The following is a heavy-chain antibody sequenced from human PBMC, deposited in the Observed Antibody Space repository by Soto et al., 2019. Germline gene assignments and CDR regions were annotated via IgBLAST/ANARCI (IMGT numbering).Heavy chain of an antibody. V-gene: IGHV4-59*01. D-gene: IGHD6-19*01. CDR2: IHYSGRT. CDR3: ARAISSGWCPFYYYGMEV. CDR1: GGSISSYY. J-gene: IGHJ6*02. Sequence: QVQLQESGPGLVKPSETLSLTCTVSGGSISSYYWSWIRQPPGKGLEWIGYIHYSGRTNYNPSLMIRVNVAVCTSDTQVALKLSFVTDADTAVYYCARAISSGWCPFYYYGMEVWGQGTTVTVSS.